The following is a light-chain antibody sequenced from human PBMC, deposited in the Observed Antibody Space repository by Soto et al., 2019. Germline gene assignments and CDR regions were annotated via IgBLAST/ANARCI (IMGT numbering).Light chain of an antibody. CDR3: SSYTSSSTPRM. Sequence: QSALTQPASVSGSPGQSITISCTGTSSDVGGYNYVSWYQQHPGKAPKLMIYEVSNRPSGVSNRFSGSKSGNTASLTISGLQAEDEDDYYGSSYTSSSTPRMFGGGTKLTVL. CDR1: SSDVGGYNY. J-gene: IGLJ3*02. V-gene: IGLV2-14*01. CDR2: EVS.